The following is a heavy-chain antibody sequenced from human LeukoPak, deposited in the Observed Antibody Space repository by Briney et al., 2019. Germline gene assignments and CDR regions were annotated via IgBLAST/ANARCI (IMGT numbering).Heavy chain of an antibody. Sequence: PGGSLRLSCAASGFTLSSYGMSWVRQAPGKGLEWVSSISGSGGSTSYADSVKGRFTISRDNSKNTLYLQMNSLRAEDTAVYYCASLWFGELLSPLDAFDIWGQGTMVTVSS. D-gene: IGHD3-10*01. J-gene: IGHJ3*02. CDR2: ISGSGGST. CDR1: GFTLSSYG. CDR3: ASLWFGELLSPLDAFDI. V-gene: IGHV3-23*01.